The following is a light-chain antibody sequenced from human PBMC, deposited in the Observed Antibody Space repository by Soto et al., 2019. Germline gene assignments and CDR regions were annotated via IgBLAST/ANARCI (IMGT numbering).Light chain of an antibody. CDR3: QQRSNWPRVFT. Sequence: EIVLTQSPATLSLSPGERATLSCRASQSVSSYLAWYQQKPGQAPRLLIYDASNRATGIPARFSGSGSGTDFTLTISSLEPEDFAVYYYQQRSNWPRVFTFGPGTKVDIK. CDR1: QSVSSY. CDR2: DAS. V-gene: IGKV3-11*01. J-gene: IGKJ3*01.